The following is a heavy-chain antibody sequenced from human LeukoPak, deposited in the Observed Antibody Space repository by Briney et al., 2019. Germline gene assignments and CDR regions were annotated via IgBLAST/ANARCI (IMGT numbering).Heavy chain of an antibody. CDR2: INHSGST. CDR1: GGSFSGYY. CDR3: ARGGGVVATTSYYYYMDV. J-gene: IGHJ6*03. D-gene: IGHD5-12*01. V-gene: IGHV4-34*01. Sequence: SETLSLTCAVYGGSFSGYYWSWIRQPPGKGLEWIGEINHSGSTNYNPSLKSRVTISVDTSKNQFSLKLSSVTAADTAVYYCARGGGVVATTSYYYYMDVWGKGTTVTVSS.